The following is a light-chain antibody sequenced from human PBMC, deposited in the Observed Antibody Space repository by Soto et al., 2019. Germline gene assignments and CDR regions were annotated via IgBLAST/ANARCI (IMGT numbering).Light chain of an antibody. CDR3: LRNTSCGGT. V-gene: IGKV3-15*01. CDR2: GAS. Sequence: EIVMTQSPATLSVSPGERATLSCRASQSFSSSLLWYQQKPGQDPRLLIYGASTRATGIPARLSGSGSGTDCTRKDSSLPTEYFAVYYCLRNTSCGGTLGQGIQVEFK. CDR1: QSFSSS. J-gene: IGKJ1*01.